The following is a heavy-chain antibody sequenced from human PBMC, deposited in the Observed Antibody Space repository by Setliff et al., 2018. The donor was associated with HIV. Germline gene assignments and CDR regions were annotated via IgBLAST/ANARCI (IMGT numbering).Heavy chain of an antibody. V-gene: IGHV1-69*13. D-gene: IGHD3-3*01. CDR2: ILPIFGTA. Sequence: GASVKVSCKASGGTFSGYAISWVRQAPGQGLELMGGILPIFGTANYAQKFQGRVTITADESTSTAYMELSSLRSEDTAVYYCARGEKRFLEWLPLDYYYYYYMDVWGKGITVTVS. J-gene: IGHJ6*03. CDR1: GGTFSGYA. CDR3: ARGEKRFLEWLPLDYYYYYYMDV.